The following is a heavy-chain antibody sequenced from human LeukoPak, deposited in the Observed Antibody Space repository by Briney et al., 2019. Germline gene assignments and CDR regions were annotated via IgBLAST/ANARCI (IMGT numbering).Heavy chain of an antibody. Sequence: GGSLRLSCAASGFSFNSYGMHWVRQAPGKGLEWLAVISYDGSDKYFADSVNGRFTISRDNSRNTLYLQMNSLRAEDTAVYYCAKDSVWRSPVAGIGDYWGQGTLVTVSS. CDR1: GFSFNSYG. V-gene: IGHV3-30*18. CDR2: ISYDGSDK. D-gene: IGHD6-19*01. J-gene: IGHJ4*02. CDR3: AKDSVWRSPVAGIGDY.